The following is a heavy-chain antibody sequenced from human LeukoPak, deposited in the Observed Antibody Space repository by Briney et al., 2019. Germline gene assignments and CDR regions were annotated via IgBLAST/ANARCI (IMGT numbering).Heavy chain of an antibody. CDR1: GFTFSSYS. CDR3: ARDVSKGGDAFDI. V-gene: IGHV3-21*01. D-gene: IGHD2/OR15-2a*01. J-gene: IGHJ3*02. CDR2: ISSSSSYI. Sequence: GSLRLSCAASGFTFSSYSMNWVRQAPGKGLEWVSSISSSSSYIYYADSVKGRFTISRDNAKNSLYLQMNSLRAEDTAVYYCARDVSKGGDAFDIWGQGTMVTVSS.